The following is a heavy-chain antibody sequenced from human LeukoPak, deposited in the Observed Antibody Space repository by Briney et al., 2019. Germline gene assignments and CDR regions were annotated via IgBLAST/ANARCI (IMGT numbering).Heavy chain of an antibody. CDR3: ARRGRENTFDY. V-gene: IGHV4-30-4*07. CDR1: GGSISSGGYS. CDR2: IYYSGST. Sequence: PSETLSLTCAVSGGSISSGGYSWSWIRQPPGKGLEWIGYIYYSGSTYYNPSLKSRVTISVDTSKNQFSLKLSSVTAANTAMYYCARRGRENTFDYWGQGTLVTVSS. J-gene: IGHJ4*02. D-gene: IGHD2/OR15-2a*01.